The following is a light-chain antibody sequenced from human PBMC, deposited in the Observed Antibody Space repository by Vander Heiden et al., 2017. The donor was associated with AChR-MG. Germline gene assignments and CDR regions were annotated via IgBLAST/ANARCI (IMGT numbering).Light chain of an antibody. CDR1: QSLLHTNGYNY. Sequence: DVVMTQSPLSLSVTPGEPASFSCRSRQSLLHTNGYNYVDWFLQKPVQPPQLLIYLGSNRTSAVPDRFSGSAAGTDFTLKISRVEAEDVGIYYCRQALKIPLTFGGGTKVEIK. CDR3: RQALKIPLT. J-gene: IGKJ4*01. CDR2: LGS. V-gene: IGKV2-28*01.